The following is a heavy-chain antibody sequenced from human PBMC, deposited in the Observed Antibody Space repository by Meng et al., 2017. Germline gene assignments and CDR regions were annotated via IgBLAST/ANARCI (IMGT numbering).Heavy chain of an antibody. D-gene: IGHD6-19*01. J-gene: IGHJ3*02. CDR3: TKYRSGHI. CDR1: GVASTDSD. CDR2: IRRKGYSFAT. V-gene: IGHV3-73*01. Sequence: GESLKISCTVSGVASTDSDIHWVRQASGKGLEWVARIRRKGYSFATAYPASLKGRFTVSRDDSHNTAYLQMDSLIPEDTAVYYCTKYRSGHIWGQGTMVTVSS.